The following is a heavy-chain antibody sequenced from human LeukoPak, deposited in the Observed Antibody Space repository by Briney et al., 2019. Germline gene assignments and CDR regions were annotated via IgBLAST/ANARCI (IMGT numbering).Heavy chain of an antibody. D-gene: IGHD3-3*01. CDR3: AREGGIFGVVINWFDP. CDR1: GYTFTSYD. CDR2: MNPNSGNT. J-gene: IGHJ5*02. Sequence: ASVKVSCKASGYTFTSYDINWVRQATGQGLEWMGWMNPNSGNTGYAQKFQGRVTMTRNTSISTAYMELSSLRSEDTAVYHCAREGGIFGVVINWFDPWGQGTLVTVSS. V-gene: IGHV1-8*01.